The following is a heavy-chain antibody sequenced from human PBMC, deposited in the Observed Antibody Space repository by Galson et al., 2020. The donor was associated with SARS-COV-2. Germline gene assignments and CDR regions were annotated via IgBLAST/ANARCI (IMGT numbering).Heavy chain of an antibody. CDR2: LSGRDGIT. Sequence: GGSLRLSCAASGFTFNTSGMTWVRRAPGKGLEWVSCLSGRDGITHYADSVRGRCTISRDNSKNTLYLQMNSLRAEDTALYYCAKLRGYYCPGPFDIWGQGTMGTVSS. J-gene: IGHJ3*02. CDR3: AKLRGYYCPGPFDI. D-gene: IGHD3-3*01. CDR1: GFTFNTSG. V-gene: IGHV3-23*01.